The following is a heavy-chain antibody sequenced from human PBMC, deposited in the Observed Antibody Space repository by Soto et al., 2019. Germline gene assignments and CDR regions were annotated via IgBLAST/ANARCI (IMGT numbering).Heavy chain of an antibody. CDR3: ARGPGGPDGPGDY. D-gene: IGHD2-15*01. Sequence: SVKVSCKASGGTFSSYAISWVRQAPGQRLEWMGWINAGNGNTKYSQKFQGRVTITRDTSASTAYMELSSLRSEDTAVYYCARGPGGPDGPGDYWGQGTLVTVSS. CDR1: GGTFSSYA. V-gene: IGHV1-3*01. J-gene: IGHJ4*02. CDR2: INAGNGNT.